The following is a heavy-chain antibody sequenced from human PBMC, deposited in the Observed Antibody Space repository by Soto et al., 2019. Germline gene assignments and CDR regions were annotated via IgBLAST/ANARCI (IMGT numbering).Heavy chain of an antibody. J-gene: IGHJ4*02. CDR1: GGSFSGYY. CDR3: ARGDRSSHWLESDF. D-gene: IGHD3-9*01. CDR2: INHSGST. Sequence: PSXTLSLTCAVYGGSFSGYYWSWILQPPGKGREWIGEINHSGSTNYNPSLKSRVTISVDTSASTAYMELGSLRYDDTAVYYCARGDRSSHWLESDFWGQGSPVTVSS. V-gene: IGHV4-34*01.